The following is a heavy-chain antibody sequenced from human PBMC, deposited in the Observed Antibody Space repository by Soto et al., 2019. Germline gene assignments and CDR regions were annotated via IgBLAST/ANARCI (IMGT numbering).Heavy chain of an antibody. V-gene: IGHV1-24*01. CDR1: GYTLTELS. D-gene: IGHD6-6*01. CDR2: FDPEDGEK. CDR3: ATVGSSSPPRDY. Sequence: QVQLVQSGAEVKKPGASVKVSCKVSGYTLTELSMHWVRQAPGKGLEWMGGFDPEDGEKIYAQKLQGRVTMTEDTSTDTAYMELSSLRSEDTAVYYCATVGSSSPPRDYWGQGTLVTVSS. J-gene: IGHJ4*02.